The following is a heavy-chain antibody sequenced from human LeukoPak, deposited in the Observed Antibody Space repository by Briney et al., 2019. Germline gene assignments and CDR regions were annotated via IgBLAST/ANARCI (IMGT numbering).Heavy chain of an antibody. Sequence: GGSLRLSCAASGFALSFYAMICLRQPPGKRLEWVSTINAISGTTSYAASVRGRFTISRDNSKNTLYLQVNTLRADDTATYYCAKPVSGGLAVTADWFHPWGQGTLVVVSS. D-gene: IGHD6-19*01. CDR2: INAISGTT. V-gene: IGHV3-23*01. J-gene: IGHJ5*01. CDR1: GFALSFYA. CDR3: AKPVSGGLAVTADWFHP.